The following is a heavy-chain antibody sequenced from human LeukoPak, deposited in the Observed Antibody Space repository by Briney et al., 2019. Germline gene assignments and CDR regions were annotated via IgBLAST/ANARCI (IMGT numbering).Heavy chain of an antibody. J-gene: IGHJ5*02. Sequence: SGGSQRLSCAASGFTFSDYYMSWIRQAPGKGLEWVSYISSSGSTIYYADSVKGRFTISRDNAKNSLYLQMNSLRAEDTAVYYCARVSQLLWDWFDPWGQGTLVTVSS. CDR1: GFTFSDYY. CDR3: ARVSQLLWDWFDP. V-gene: IGHV3-11*04. D-gene: IGHD2-2*01. CDR2: ISSSGSTI.